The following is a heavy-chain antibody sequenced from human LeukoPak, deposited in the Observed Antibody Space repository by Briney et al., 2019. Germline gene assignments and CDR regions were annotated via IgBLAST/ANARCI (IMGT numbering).Heavy chain of an antibody. J-gene: IGHJ5*02. V-gene: IGHV3-7*01. D-gene: IGHD2-2*02. CDR2: IKQDGSER. Sequence: PGGSLRLSCAASGFTFSSNWMSWVRQAPGKGLEWVANIKQDGSERYYVDSVKGRFTISRDNAKNSLYLQMNSLRAKDTAVYYCARRPGGEDIVVVPAAIQDWFDPWGQGALVTVSS. CDR3: ARRPGGEDIVVVPAAIQDWFDP. CDR1: GFTFSSNW.